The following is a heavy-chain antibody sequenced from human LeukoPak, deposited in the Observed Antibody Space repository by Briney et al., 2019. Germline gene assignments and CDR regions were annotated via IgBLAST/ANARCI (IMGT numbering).Heavy chain of an antibody. CDR3: ARVGTAIGGPGVQFDY. Sequence: SQTLSLTCTVSGGSISSGDCYWSWIRQPPGKGLEWIGYIYYSGSTYYNPSLKSRVTISVDTSKNQFSLKLSSVTAADTAVYYCARVGTAIGGPGVQFDYWGQGTLVTVSS. CDR2: IYYSGST. CDR1: GGSISSGDCY. V-gene: IGHV4-30-4*01. D-gene: IGHD5-18*01. J-gene: IGHJ4*02.